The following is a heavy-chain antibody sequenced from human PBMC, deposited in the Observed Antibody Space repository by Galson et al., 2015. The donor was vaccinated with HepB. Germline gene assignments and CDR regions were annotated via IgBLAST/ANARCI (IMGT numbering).Heavy chain of an antibody. CDR2: INPNSGGT. CDR1: GYTFTGYY. Sequence: SVKVSCKASGYTFTGYYMHWVRQAPGQGLEWMGRINPNSGGTNYAQKFQGRVTMTRDTSISTAYMELSRLRSDDTAVYYCARDRRQQLAGWSWFDPWGQGTLVTVSS. J-gene: IGHJ5*02. D-gene: IGHD6-13*01. CDR3: ARDRRQQLAGWSWFDP. V-gene: IGHV1-2*06.